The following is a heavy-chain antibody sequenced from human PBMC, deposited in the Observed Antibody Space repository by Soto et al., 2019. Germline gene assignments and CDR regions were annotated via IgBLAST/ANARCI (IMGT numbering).Heavy chain of an antibody. D-gene: IGHD3-3*01. Sequence: GGSLRLSCAASGFTFSSYDMHWVRQATGKGLEWVSAIGTAGDTYYPGSVKGRFTISRENAKNSLYLQMNSLRAGDTAVYYCARGGDFWSGYHLGRYYYGMDVWGRGTTVTVSS. CDR1: GFTFSSYD. CDR2: IGTAGDT. CDR3: ARGGDFWSGYHLGRYYYGMDV. J-gene: IGHJ6*02. V-gene: IGHV3-13*01.